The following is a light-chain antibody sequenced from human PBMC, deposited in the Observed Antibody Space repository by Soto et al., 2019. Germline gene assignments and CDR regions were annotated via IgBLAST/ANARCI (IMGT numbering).Light chain of an antibody. J-gene: IGLJ1*01. CDR2: DVT. Sequence: QSVLTQPRSVSGSPGQSVTISCTGTSSDADDYNYVSWYQQHPDTAPKLMIYDVTKRPSGVPDRFSGSKSGNTASLTISGLQAEDEADYYCNSYVAGSNVFGTGTKATVL. CDR3: NSYVAGSNV. V-gene: IGLV2-11*01. CDR1: SSDADDYNY.